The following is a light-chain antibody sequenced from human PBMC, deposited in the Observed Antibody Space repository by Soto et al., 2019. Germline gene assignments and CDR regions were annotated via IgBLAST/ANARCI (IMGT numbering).Light chain of an antibody. V-gene: IGLV1-40*01. Sequence: QSVLTQPPSVSGAPGQRVTISCIGSSSNIGAGYDVHWYQQFPGTAPKLLIHGNINRPSGVPDRFSGSKSGTSAFLAITGLQAEDETDYYCQSYDSSLSAWVFGGGTKLTVL. J-gene: IGLJ3*02. CDR1: SSNIGAGYD. CDR2: GNI. CDR3: QSYDSSLSAWV.